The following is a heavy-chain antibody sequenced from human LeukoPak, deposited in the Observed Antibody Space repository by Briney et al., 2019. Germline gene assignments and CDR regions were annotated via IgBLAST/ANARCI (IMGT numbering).Heavy chain of an antibody. CDR1: GVSFSGYY. CDR3: ARDRSRYSSTWGFDY. D-gene: IGHD6-13*01. Sequence: PSETLSLTCAVYGVSFSGYYWSWIRQPPGKGLEWIGEINHSGSTNYNPSLKSRVTISADTSENQFSLKLSSVTAADTAVYYCARDRSRYSSTWGFDYWGQGTLVTVSS. CDR2: INHSGST. J-gene: IGHJ4*02. V-gene: IGHV4-34*01.